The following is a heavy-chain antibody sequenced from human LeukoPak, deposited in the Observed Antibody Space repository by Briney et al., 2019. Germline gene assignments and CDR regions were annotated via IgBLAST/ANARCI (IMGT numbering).Heavy chain of an antibody. CDR3: ARQPISTLYGSGSYLDY. CDR1: GDSISSGYYY. V-gene: IGHV4-39*01. J-gene: IGHJ4*02. D-gene: IGHD3-10*01. Sequence: PSETLSLTCTVSGDSISSGYYYWVWIRQPPGKGLEWIGSIYYSGSTYYNPSLKSRVTISVDTSKNQFSLKLSSVTAADTAVYYCARQPISTLYGSGSYLDYWGQGTLVTVSS. CDR2: IYYSGST.